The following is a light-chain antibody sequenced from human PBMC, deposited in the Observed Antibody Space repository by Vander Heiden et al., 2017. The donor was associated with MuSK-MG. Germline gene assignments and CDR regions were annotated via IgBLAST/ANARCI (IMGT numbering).Light chain of an antibody. V-gene: IGLV1-40*01. CDR3: QSYDSSLSGSG. CDR1: SSNIGAGYD. J-gene: IGLJ2*01. Sequence: QSVLTQPPSVSGAPGQRVTISCTGSSSNIGAGYDVHWYQQLPGTAPKLLIYGNSNRPSGVPDRFSGSKSGTSASLAITGLQAEDEADDYCQSYDSSLSGSGVGGGTKLTVL. CDR2: GNS.